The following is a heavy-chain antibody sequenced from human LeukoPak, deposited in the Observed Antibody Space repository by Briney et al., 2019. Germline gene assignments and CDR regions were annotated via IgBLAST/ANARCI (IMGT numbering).Heavy chain of an antibody. D-gene: IGHD3-3*01. Sequence: GESLKISCKGSGYSFTSYWIGWVRQMPGKGLEWMGIIYPGDSDTRYSPSFQGQVTISADKSISTAYLQWSSLKASDTAMYYYARRWYDFWSGDRTINWFDPWGQGTLVTVSS. CDR2: IYPGDSDT. V-gene: IGHV5-51*01. CDR1: GYSFTSYW. CDR3: ARRWYDFWSGDRTINWFDP. J-gene: IGHJ5*02.